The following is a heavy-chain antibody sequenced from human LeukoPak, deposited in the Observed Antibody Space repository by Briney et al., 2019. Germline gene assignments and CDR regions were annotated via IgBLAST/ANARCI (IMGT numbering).Heavy chain of an antibody. Sequence: SETLSLTCTVSGGSISSSSYYWGWIRQPPGKGLEWIGSIYYSGSTYYNPSLKSRVTISVDTSKNQFSRKLSSVTAADTAVYYCWRGGSGSPEAAFDIWVQGTMVTVSS. J-gene: IGHJ3*02. D-gene: IGHD2-15*01. CDR2: IYYSGST. CDR3: WRGGSGSPEAAFDI. CDR1: GGSISSSSYY. V-gene: IGHV4-39*07.